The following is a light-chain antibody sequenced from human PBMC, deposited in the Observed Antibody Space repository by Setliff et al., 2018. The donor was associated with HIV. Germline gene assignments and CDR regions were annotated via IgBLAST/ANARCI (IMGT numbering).Light chain of an antibody. CDR2: DVS. J-gene: IGLJ2*01. V-gene: IGLV2-14*01. CDR1: SSDVGGYNY. CDR3: SSYSYSTTLV. Sequence: QSALAQPASVSGSPGQSITISCTGTSSDVGGYNYVSWYQQHPGKAPKLMIYDVSKRPSGVSNRFSGSKSGNAASLTISGLQAEDEADYYCSSYSYSTTLVFGGGTKVTVL.